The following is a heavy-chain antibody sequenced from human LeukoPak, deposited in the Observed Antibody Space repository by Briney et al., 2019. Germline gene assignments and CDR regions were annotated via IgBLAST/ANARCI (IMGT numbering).Heavy chain of an antibody. Sequence: PSETLSLTCAVYGGSFSGYYWSWIRQPPGKGLEWIGEINHSGSTNYNPSLKSRVTISVDTSKNQFSLKLSSVTAADTAVYYCARHADCLGDCYRNWGRGTLVTVSS. J-gene: IGHJ4*02. CDR1: GGSFSGYY. CDR2: INHSGST. D-gene: IGHD2-21*01. CDR3: ARHADCLGDCYRN. V-gene: IGHV4-34*01.